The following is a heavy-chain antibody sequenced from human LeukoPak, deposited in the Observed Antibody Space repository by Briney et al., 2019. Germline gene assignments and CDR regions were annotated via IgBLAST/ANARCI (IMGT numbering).Heavy chain of an antibody. J-gene: IGHJ6*04. CDR2: IYYSVST. CDR3: AVGGTYGSGSYYYYYGMDV. CDR1: GGSISSYY. Sequence: SETLSLTCIVSGGSISSYYWSWIRQPPGKGLEWIGYIYYSVSTNYNPSLKSRVTISVDTSKNQFSLKLSSVTAADTAVYDCAVGGTYGSGSYYYYYGMDVWGKGTTVTVSS. V-gene: IGHV4-59*01. D-gene: IGHD3-10*01.